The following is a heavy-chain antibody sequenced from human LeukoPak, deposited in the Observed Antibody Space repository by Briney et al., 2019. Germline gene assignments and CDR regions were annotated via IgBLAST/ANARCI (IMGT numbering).Heavy chain of an antibody. CDR1: GFTFTTYT. Sequence: RGSLRLSCAASGFTFTTYTTNWVRQAPGKGLEWVSAISGIGGSTYYADYVKGRFTISRDNSKNTLYLQMNSLRAEDTAVYYCARDHVDTAMVTIFDYWGQGTLVTVSS. J-gene: IGHJ4*02. CDR3: ARDHVDTAMVTIFDY. D-gene: IGHD5-18*01. CDR2: ISGIGGST. V-gene: IGHV3-23*01.